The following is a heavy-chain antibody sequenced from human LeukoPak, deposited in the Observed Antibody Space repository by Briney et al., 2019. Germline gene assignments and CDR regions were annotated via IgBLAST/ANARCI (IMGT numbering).Heavy chain of an antibody. CDR1: GYTFTGYY. CDR2: ITPNSGDT. V-gene: IGHV1-2*02. J-gene: IGHJ3*02. CDR3: ARTLVVINDAFDI. Sequence: GASVKVSCKASGYTFTGYYMHWVRQAPGQGLEWMGWITPNSGDTNYAQKFQGRVSMPGDTSISTAYMELSRLRSDDTAVYYCARTLVVINDAFDIWGQGTMVTVSS. D-gene: IGHD3-22*01.